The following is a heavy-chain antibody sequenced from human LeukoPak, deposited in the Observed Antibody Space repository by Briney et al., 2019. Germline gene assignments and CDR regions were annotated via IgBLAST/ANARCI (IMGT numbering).Heavy chain of an antibody. J-gene: IGHJ3*02. D-gene: IGHD1-1*01. Sequence: ASVKVSCKASGYTFISYDINWVRQATGQGLEWMGWMNPNSGNTGYAQKFQGRVTMTRNTSISTAYMELSSLRSEDTAVYYCARANNWNRDNAFDIWGQGTMVTVSS. CDR1: GYTFISYD. CDR3: ARANNWNRDNAFDI. CDR2: MNPNSGNT. V-gene: IGHV1-8*01.